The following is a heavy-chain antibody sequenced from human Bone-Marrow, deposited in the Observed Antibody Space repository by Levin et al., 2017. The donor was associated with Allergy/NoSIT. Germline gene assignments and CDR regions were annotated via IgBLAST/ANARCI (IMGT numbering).Heavy chain of an antibody. V-gene: IGHV4-4*02. CDR2: IYHTGNT. D-gene: IGHD6-13*01. J-gene: IGHJ4*02. CDR1: GGSVTTTKW. CDR3: ARASSIWAFDF. Sequence: PSETLSLTCSVSGGSVTTTKWWNWVRQSPGKGLEWIGEIYHTGNTNYNPSLKSRVTISVDKSKNQFSLNLASVTAADTAVYYCARASSIWAFDFWGQGALVTVSS.